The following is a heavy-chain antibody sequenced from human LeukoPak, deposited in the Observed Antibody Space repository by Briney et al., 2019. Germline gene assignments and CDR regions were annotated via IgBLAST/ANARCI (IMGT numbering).Heavy chain of an antibody. CDR2: INHSGST. Sequence: ASETLSPTCAVYGGSFSGYYWSWIRQPPGKGLEWIGEINHSGSTNYNPSLKSRVTISVDTSKNQFSLKLSSVTAADTAVYFCARVEESGYDYRGWLDPWGQGTLVTVSS. CDR1: GGSFSGYY. D-gene: IGHD5-12*01. V-gene: IGHV4-34*01. CDR3: ARVEESGYDYRGWLDP. J-gene: IGHJ5*02.